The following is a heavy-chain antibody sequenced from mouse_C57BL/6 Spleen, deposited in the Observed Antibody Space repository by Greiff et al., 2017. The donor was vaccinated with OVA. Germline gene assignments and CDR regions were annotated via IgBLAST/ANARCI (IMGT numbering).Heavy chain of an antibody. Sequence: VQLQQSGAELARPGASVKLSCKASGYTFTSYGISWVKQRTGQGLEWIGEIYPRSGNTYYNEKFKGKATLTADKSSSTAYMELRSLTSEDSSVYFCARWGYINYVDYYAMDYRGQGTAVTVSS. V-gene: IGHV1-81*01. CDR2: IYPRSGNT. J-gene: IGHJ4*01. D-gene: IGHD2-5*01. CDR1: GYTFTSYG. CDR3: ARWGYINYVDYYAMDY.